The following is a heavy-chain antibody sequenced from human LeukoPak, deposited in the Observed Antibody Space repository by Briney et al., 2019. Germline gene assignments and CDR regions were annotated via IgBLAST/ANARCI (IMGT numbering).Heavy chain of an antibody. J-gene: IGHJ5*02. D-gene: IGHD1-26*01. V-gene: IGHV3-48*02. CDR2: ISSSSSTI. CDR3: ARGGGSYGQDWFDP. Sequence: GGSLRLSCAASGFTVSSNYMNWVRQAPGKGLEWVSYISSSSSTIYYADSVKGRFTISRDNAKNSLYLQMNSLRDEDTAVYYCARGGGSYGQDWFDPWGQGTLVTVSS. CDR1: GFTVSSNY.